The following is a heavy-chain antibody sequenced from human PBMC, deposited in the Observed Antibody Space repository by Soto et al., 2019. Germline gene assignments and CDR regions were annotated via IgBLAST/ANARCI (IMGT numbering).Heavy chain of an antibody. V-gene: IGHV3-11*01. J-gene: IGHJ6*03. CDR3: ANLLSVSFEHFYYLDL. D-gene: IGHD3-9*01. Sequence: QVQLVESGGGLVNPGGSLRLSCSASGFAFKEYSMTCIRQTPGKWLEWVSLMSGSGITIHYADSMKGRFTIARDNANNSRFLHIDSVRDDVTVVYYCANLLSVSFEHFYYLDLCRKWTT. CDR2: MSGSGITI. CDR1: GFAFKEYS.